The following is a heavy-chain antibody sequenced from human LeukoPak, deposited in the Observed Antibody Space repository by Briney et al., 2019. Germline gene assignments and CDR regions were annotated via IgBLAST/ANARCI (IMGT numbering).Heavy chain of an antibody. J-gene: IGHJ4*02. Sequence: SETLSLTCTVSGGSISTYYWSWIRQPPGKGLESIGYISYSGSTSYNPSLRSRVTITVDTSKNQFSLKLSSVTAADTAVYYCAREGYDSNIYYKADYWGQGTLVTVSS. V-gene: IGHV4-59*01. CDR1: GGSISTYY. CDR3: AREGYDSNIYYKADY. D-gene: IGHD3-22*01. CDR2: ISYSGST.